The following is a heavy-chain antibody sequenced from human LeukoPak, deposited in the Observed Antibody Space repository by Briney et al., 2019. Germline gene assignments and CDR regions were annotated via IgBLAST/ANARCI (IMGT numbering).Heavy chain of an antibody. D-gene: IGHD2-15*01. Sequence: SGPTLVKPTQTLTLTCTFSGFSLSTSGMCVSWIRQPPGKALEWLARIDWDDDKYYSTSLKTRLTISKDTSENQVVLTMTNMDPVDTATYYCARIPGYCSGGSCYFGTYFDYWGQGTLVTASS. V-gene: IGHV2-70*11. J-gene: IGHJ4*02. CDR2: IDWDDDK. CDR1: GFSLSTSGMC. CDR3: ARIPGYCSGGSCYFGTYFDY.